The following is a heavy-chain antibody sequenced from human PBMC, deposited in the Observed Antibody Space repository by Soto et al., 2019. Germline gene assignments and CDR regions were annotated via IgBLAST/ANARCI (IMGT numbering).Heavy chain of an antibody. J-gene: IGHJ4*02. CDR1: GGSFSGYY. CDR2: INHSGST. V-gene: IGHV4-34*01. Sequence: PSETRSLTCAVYGGSFSGYYWSWIRQPPGKGLEWIGEINHSGSTNYNPSLKSRVTISVDTSKNQFSLKLSTVTAADTAVYYCERSGSYSDYFDYWGQGTLVTVAS. CDR3: ERSGSYSDYFDY. D-gene: IGHD3-10*01.